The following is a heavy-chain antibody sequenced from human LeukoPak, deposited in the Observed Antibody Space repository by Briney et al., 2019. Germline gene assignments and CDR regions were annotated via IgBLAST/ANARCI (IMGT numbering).Heavy chain of an antibody. V-gene: IGHV4-61*02. CDR3: ARSQVVPAAGFDY. Sequence: SETLSLTCTVSGGSISSGSYYWSWIRQPAGKGLEWIGRIYTSGSTNYNPSLKSRVTISVDTSKNQFSLKLSSVTAADTAVYYCARSQVVPAAGFDYWGQGTLVTVSS. CDR2: IYTSGST. J-gene: IGHJ4*02. CDR1: GGSISSGSYY. D-gene: IGHD2-2*01.